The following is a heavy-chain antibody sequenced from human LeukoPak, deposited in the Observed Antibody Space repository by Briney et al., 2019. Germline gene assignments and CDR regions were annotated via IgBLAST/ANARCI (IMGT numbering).Heavy chain of an antibody. Sequence: PGGSLRLSCAASRFTFSSYWMSWVRQAPGKGLEWVANIKQDGSEKYYVDSVKGRFTIPRDNAKNSLYLQMNSLRAEDTAVYYCARDPPRYDSSGYFSWGQGTLVTVSS. CDR2: IKQDGSEK. D-gene: IGHD3-22*01. CDR1: RFTFSSYW. J-gene: IGHJ5*02. V-gene: IGHV3-7*01. CDR3: ARDPPRYDSSGYFS.